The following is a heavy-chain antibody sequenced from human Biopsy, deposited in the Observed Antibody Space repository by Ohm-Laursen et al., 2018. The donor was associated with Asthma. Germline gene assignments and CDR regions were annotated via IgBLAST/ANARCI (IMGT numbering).Heavy chain of an antibody. CDR3: ARASVVKHYYYYGIDV. V-gene: IGHV3-30-3*01. CDR2: ISYDGSDK. Sequence: SLRLSCSASGFTFSDYAIYWVRQAPGKGLEWVAFISYDGSDKFYADSVKGRFTTSRDNSQDTLDLHMNRLTFEDTAVYYCARASVVKHYYYYGIDVWGPGTPVTVFS. J-gene: IGHJ6*02. CDR1: GFTFSDYA.